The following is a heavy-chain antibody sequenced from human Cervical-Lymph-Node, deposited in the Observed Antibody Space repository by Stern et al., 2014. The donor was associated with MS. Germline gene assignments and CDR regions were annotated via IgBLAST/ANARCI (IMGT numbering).Heavy chain of an antibody. Sequence: EQLVQSGTEVKKPGSSVKVSCQASGGTFNVYAINWLRQAPGQGLEWMGGISTNSGLANYDKKFTGRVTIPSDASTRTSSMQLTSLTSNDTAIYYCARDGRHTNNYGLDVWGQGTTVTVSS. V-gene: IGHV1-69*01. J-gene: IGHJ6*02. CDR3: ARDGRHTNNYGLDV. CDR2: ISTNSGLA. CDR1: GGTFNVYA.